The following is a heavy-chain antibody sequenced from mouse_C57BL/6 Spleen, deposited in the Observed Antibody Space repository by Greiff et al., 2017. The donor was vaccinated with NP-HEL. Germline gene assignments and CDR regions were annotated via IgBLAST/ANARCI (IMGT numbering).Heavy chain of an antibody. Sequence: EVQVEESGGGLVKPGGSLKLSCAASGFSFSDYGMHWVRQAPEKGLEWVAYISSGSSTIYYADTVKGRFTISRDNAKNTLFLQMTSLRSEDTAMYYCARSYYYGSSSFFDYWGQGTTLTVSS. D-gene: IGHD1-1*01. J-gene: IGHJ2*01. CDR3: ARSYYYGSSSFFDY. CDR1: GFSFSDYG. CDR2: ISSGSSTI. V-gene: IGHV5-17*01.